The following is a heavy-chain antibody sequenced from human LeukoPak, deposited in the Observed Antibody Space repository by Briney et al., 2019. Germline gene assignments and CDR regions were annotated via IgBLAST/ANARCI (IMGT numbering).Heavy chain of an antibody. CDR3: AREPQIVVVPAANWFDP. V-gene: IGHV4-34*01. J-gene: IGHJ5*02. CDR1: GGSFSGYY. CDR2: INHSGST. D-gene: IGHD2-2*01. Sequence: SETLSLTCAVYGGSFSGYYWSWIRQPPGKGLEWIGEINHSGSTNYNPSLKSRVTISVDTSKNQFSLKLSSVTAADTGVYYCAREPQIVVVPAANWFDPWGQGTLVTVSS.